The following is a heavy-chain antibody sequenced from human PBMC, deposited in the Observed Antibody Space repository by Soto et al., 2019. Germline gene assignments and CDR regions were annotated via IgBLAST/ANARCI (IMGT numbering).Heavy chain of an antibody. CDR2: IKMKSEGATR. Sequence: EVKLVESGGGLVTPGGSLRLSCAASGFTFSNAWMNWVRQAPGKGLEWVGLIKMKSEGATRHYAAPVNGRFTISRDDSKSRLYLQMSRLKTEHTAVYYCTTLGSHYYSHNLDVWGQGTTVTVSS. V-gene: IGHV3-15*07. J-gene: IGHJ6*02. CDR1: GFTFSNAW. CDR3: TTLGSHYYSHNLDV.